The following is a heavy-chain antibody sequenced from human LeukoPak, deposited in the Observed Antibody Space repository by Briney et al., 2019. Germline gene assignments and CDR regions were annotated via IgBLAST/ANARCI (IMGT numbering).Heavy chain of an antibody. Sequence: SETLSLTCTVSGGSISSYYWSWIRQPPGKGLEWIGYIYYSGSTNYNPSLKSRVTISLDTSRNQFSLKLSSVTAADTAVYYCARGAPLRYFDWPQRTTFDYWGQGTLVTVSS. V-gene: IGHV4-59*12. D-gene: IGHD3-9*01. CDR1: GGSISSYY. J-gene: IGHJ4*02. CDR3: ARGAPLRYFDWPQRTTFDY. CDR2: IYYSGST.